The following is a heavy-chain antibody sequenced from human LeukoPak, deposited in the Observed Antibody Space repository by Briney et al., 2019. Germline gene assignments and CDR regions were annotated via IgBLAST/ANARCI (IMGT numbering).Heavy chain of an antibody. Sequence: SETLSLTCTVSGXSIRSDDYYWAWIRQTPGKGLDCIGHIYYGGNPYYNPSLKSLVKISLDTSNNQFTLKLTSMTAADTAVYFCARRMWFGFDHWGQGTLVTVSS. CDR1: GXSIRSDDYY. CDR3: ARRMWFGFDH. V-gene: IGHV4-30-4*01. D-gene: IGHD3-10*01. CDR2: IYYGGNP. J-gene: IGHJ4*02.